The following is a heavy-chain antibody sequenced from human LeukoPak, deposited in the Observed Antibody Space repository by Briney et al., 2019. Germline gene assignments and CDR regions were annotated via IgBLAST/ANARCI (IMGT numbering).Heavy chain of an antibody. CDR2: IYYSGST. D-gene: IGHD1-26*01. J-gene: IGHJ4*02. CDR1: GGSISSYY. V-gene: IGHV4-59*08. Sequence: ASETLSLTCTVSGGSISSYYWSWIRQTPGKGLEWIGYIYYSGSTNYNPSLKSRVTISVDTSKNQFSLKLSSVTAADTAVYFCARHGASGSYLYSFDYWGQGTLVTVSS. CDR3: ARHGASGSYLYSFDY.